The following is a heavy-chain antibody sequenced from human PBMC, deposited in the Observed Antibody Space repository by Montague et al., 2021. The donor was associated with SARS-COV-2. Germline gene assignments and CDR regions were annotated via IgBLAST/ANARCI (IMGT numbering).Heavy chain of an antibody. CDR3: AGQEYYYDGSGYGRMDWFDP. D-gene: IGHD3-22*01. V-gene: IGHV4-39*01. CDR2: IYYSGST. Sequence: SETLSLTCTVSGGSISSSSYYWGWIRQPPGKGLEWIGSIYYSGSTYYNPSLKSRITISVDKSKNQFSLKVSSVTAADTAVYYCAGQEYYYDGSGYGRMDWFDPWGQATLVTVSS. CDR1: GGSISSSSYY. J-gene: IGHJ5*02.